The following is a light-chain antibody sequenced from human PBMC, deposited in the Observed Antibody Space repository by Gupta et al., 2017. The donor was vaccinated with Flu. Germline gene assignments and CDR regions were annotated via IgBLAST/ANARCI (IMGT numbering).Light chain of an antibody. V-gene: IGLV2-14*01. CDR2: DVN. Sequence: QSALTQPASVSGFSGPSLTISRTGTNSDVGGSNYVSWYQQHPGKAPKLMIYDVNNRPSGVSSRFSGSKSGNTASLTISGLEAEDESDYYCSSYTSTNTVYVFGTGTKVTVL. CDR3: SSYTSTNTVYV. J-gene: IGLJ1*01. CDR1: NSDVGGSNY.